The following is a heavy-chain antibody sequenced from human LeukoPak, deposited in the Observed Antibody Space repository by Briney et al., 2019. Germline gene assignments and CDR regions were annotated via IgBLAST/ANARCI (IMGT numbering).Heavy chain of an antibody. CDR3: ARGGGIAVAGKRRRDYHYMDV. CDR1: GGSFSGYY. CDR2: INHSGST. V-gene: IGHV4-34*01. D-gene: IGHD6-19*01. J-gene: IGHJ6*03. Sequence: TSETLSLTCAVYGGSFSGYYWSWIRQPPGKGLEWIGEINHSGSTNYNPSLKSRVTISVDTSKNQFSLKLSSVTAADTAVYYCARGGGIAVAGKRRRDYHYMDVCGNGTTVTVSS.